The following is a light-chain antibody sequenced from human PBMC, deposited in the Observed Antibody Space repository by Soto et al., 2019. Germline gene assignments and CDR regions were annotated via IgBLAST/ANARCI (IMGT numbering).Light chain of an antibody. CDR2: DAS. CDR1: QNINNW. J-gene: IGKJ1*01. V-gene: IGKV1-5*01. Sequence: DFQMTQSPSTLSASVGDRVTITCRASQNINNWVAWYQQKPGKAPKFLIYDASTLQLGVSSRFSGSGFGTEFSLTINTLQPDDSGSYYCQPTRTFGQGTKVEVK. CDR3: QPTRT.